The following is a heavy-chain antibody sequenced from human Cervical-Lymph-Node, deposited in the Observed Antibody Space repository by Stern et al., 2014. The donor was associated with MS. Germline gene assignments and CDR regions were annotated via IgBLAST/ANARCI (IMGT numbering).Heavy chain of an antibody. CDR1: GLSLSTSEVA. CDR2: LYWNDDK. CDR3: DV. V-gene: IGHV2-5*04. J-gene: IGHJ6*02. Sequence: QVPLRESGPTLVKPTQTLTLTCTFSGLSLSTSEVAVGWIRQPPGKALEWLALLYWNDDKYYSPSLKSRLTITKDTSENQVVLTMTNMDPVDTGTYGMDVWGQGTTVTVSS.